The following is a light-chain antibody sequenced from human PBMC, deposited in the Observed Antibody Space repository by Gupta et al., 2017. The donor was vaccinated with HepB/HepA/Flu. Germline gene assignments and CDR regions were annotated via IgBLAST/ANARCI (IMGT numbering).Light chain of an antibody. V-gene: IGKV3-15*01. J-gene: IGKJ2*01. Sequence: EIVMTQSPATLSVSPGERASLSCRAGHTVSSNLAWYQQKLGQAPRLLIYGASTRATGIPARFSGSGSGTEFTLTISSLQSEDFAVYYCQQYNNWPPAYTFGQGTKLEIK. CDR1: HTVSSN. CDR3: QQYNNWPPAYT. CDR2: GAS.